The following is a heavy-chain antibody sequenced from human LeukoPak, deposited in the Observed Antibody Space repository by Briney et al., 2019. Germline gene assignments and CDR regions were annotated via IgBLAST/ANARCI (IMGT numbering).Heavy chain of an antibody. CDR1: GGSIRSYY. V-gene: IGHV4-59*01. CDR3: ARDAGSGSLSQFDY. CDR2: IYYSGST. J-gene: IGHJ4*02. D-gene: IGHD3-10*01. Sequence: SETLSLTCTVSGGSIRSYYWSWIRQPPGKGLEWIGYIYYSGSTNYNPSLKSRVTISVDTSKNQFSLKLSSVTAADTAVYYCARDAGSGSLSQFDYWGQGTLVTVSS.